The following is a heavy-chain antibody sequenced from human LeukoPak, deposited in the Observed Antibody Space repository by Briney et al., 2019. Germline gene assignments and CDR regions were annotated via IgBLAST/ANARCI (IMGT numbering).Heavy chain of an antibody. CDR3: ARHLWVRGFKKAFAY. J-gene: IGHJ4*02. Sequence: PSETLSLTCTVSGGSISTSSYYWGWVRQPPGKGLEWIGEINHSGSTNYNPSLKSRVTISVDTSKNQFSLKLSSVTAADTAVYYCARHLWVRGFKKAFAYWGQGPLVTVSS. CDR2: INHSGST. CDR1: GGSISTSSYY. D-gene: IGHD3-10*01. V-gene: IGHV4-39*01.